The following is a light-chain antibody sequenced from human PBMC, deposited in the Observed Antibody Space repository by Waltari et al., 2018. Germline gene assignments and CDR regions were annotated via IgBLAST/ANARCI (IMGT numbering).Light chain of an antibody. V-gene: IGKV4-1*01. CDR3: QQCYSTPYT. J-gene: IGKJ2*01. CDR1: QNLLYNSDNKNY. Sequence: DIVMTQSPDSLPVSLGERVTIHCRSSQNLLYNSDNKNYLAWFQQKPGQPPKLLIYWASTRESGVPDRFSGSGSGTEFTLTISSLQAADVAVYYCQQCYSTPYTFGQGTKLEIK. CDR2: WAS.